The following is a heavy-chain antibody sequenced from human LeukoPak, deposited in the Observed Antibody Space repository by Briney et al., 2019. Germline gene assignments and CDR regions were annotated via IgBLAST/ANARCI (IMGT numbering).Heavy chain of an antibody. CDR3: ARGLSSGAVVTDY. J-gene: IGHJ4*02. CDR1: GFTFSDYY. CDR2: ISSSGSTI. Sequence: GGSLRLSCAASGFTFSDYYMSWIRQAPGKGLEGVSYISSSGSTIYCADSVKGRFTISRDNAKNSLYLQMNSLRAEDTAVYYCARGLSSGAVVTDYWGQGTLVTVSS. D-gene: IGHD2-15*01. V-gene: IGHV3-11*04.